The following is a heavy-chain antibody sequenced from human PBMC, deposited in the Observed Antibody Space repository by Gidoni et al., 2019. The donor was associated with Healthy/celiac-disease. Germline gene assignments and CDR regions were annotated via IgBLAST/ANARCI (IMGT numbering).Heavy chain of an antibody. CDR2: ISSSSSTI. CDR3: AAGDIVATMMEFDP. Sequence: EVQLVESGGGLVQPGGSLRLSCAAYGFTFSSYSRNWVRQASGKGLEWVSYISSSSSTIYYADSVKGRFTISRDNAKNSLYLQMNSLRAEDTAVYCCAAGDIVATMMEFDPWGQGTLITVSS. D-gene: IGHD5-12*01. J-gene: IGHJ5*02. V-gene: IGHV3-48*01. CDR1: GFTFSSYS.